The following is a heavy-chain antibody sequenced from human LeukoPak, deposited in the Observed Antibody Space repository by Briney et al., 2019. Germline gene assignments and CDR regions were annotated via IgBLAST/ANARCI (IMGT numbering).Heavy chain of an antibody. J-gene: IGHJ5*02. CDR2: VSGSGDST. D-gene: IGHD2-2*01. V-gene: IGHV3-23*01. CDR1: GFTFSGYA. Sequence: PGGSLRLSCAASGFTFSGYAMSWVRQAPGKGLEWVSAVSGSGDSTFYADSVKGRFTISRDNSKNTLYLQMNSLRADDTAIYYCAKDAPFYCSSISCPNWFDPWGQGTLATVSS. CDR3: AKDAPFYCSSISCPNWFDP.